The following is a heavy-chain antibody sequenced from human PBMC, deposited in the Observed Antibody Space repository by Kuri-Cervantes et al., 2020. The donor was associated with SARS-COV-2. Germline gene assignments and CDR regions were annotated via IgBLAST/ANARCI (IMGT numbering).Heavy chain of an antibody. D-gene: IGHD6-6*01. J-gene: IGHJ6*02. CDR1: GFTFSDYY. Sequence: GGSLRLSCAASGFTFSDYYMSWIRQAPGKGLEWVSYISSSSSYTNCADSVKGRFTISRDNAKNSLYLQMNSLRAEDTAVYYCRTSSSSVYYYYGMDVWGQGTTVTVSS. V-gene: IGHV3-11*06. CDR3: RTSSSSVYYYYGMDV. CDR2: ISSSSSYT.